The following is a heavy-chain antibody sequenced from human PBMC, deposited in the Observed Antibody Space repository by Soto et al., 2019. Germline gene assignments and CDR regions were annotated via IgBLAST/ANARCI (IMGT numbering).Heavy chain of an antibody. D-gene: IGHD1-7*01. J-gene: IGHJ4*02. Sequence: VQLVESGGGLVKPGGSLRLSCAASGFTFTMYSMNWVRQAPGKWLELVSSISSTTNYIYYGDSMKGRFTISRDNAKKSLYLEMNSLRDEDTDVYYCARESEDLTSNLYYCCQGTLVTVSS. CDR2: ISSTTNYI. CDR1: GFTFTMYS. CDR3: ARESEDLTSNLYY. V-gene: IGHV3-21*01.